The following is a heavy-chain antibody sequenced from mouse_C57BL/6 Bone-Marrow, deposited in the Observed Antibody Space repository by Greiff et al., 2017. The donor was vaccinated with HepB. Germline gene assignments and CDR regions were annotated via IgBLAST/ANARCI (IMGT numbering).Heavy chain of an antibody. CDR1: GFTFSSYA. Sequence: EVQLQQSGGGLVKPGGSLKLSCAASGFTFSSYAMSWVRQTPEKRLEWVATISDGGSYTYYPDNVKGRFTISRDNAKNNLYLQMSHLKSEDTAMYYCARDDGSSYYYAMDYWGQGTSVTVSS. CDR2: ISDGGSYT. D-gene: IGHD1-1*01. V-gene: IGHV5-4*01. CDR3: ARDDGSSYYYAMDY. J-gene: IGHJ4*01.